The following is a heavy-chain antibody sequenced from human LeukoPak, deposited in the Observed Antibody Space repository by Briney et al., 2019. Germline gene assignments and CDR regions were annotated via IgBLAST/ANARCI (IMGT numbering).Heavy chain of an antibody. CDR3: DKAANWNDRHNYNYYYGMDV. V-gene: IGHV3-23*01. CDR1: GFTFSAFA. CDR2: VRGSGRST. D-gene: IGHD1-20*01. Sequence: GGSLRLSCAASGFTFSAFAMSWVRQAPGKGLEWVSAVRGSGRSTFFADSVKGRFTISRDNSKNTLYLQMNSLRAEDTALYYCDKAANWNDRHNYNYYYGMDVGGEGTTVTLS. J-gene: IGHJ6*01.